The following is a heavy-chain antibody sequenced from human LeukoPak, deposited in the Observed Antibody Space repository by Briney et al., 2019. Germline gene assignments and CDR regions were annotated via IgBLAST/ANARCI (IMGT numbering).Heavy chain of an antibody. V-gene: IGHV1-46*01. CDR1: GYTFTSYY. Sequence: ASVKVSCKASGYTFTSYYMHWVRQAPGQGLEWMGIINPSGGSTSYAQKFQGGVTMTRDMSTSTVYMELSSLRSEDTAVYYCARGDIVLMVYALSPPLDYWGQGTLVTVSS. J-gene: IGHJ4*02. D-gene: IGHD2-8*01. CDR2: INPSGGST. CDR3: ARGDIVLMVYALSPPLDY.